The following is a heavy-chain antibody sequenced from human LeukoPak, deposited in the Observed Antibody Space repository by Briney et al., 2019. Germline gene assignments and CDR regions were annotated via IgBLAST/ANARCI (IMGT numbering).Heavy chain of an antibody. V-gene: IGHV4-34*01. CDR2: INHSGST. CDR1: GGSFSGYY. Sequence: PSETLSLTCAVYGGSFSGYYWSWIRQPPGEGLEWIGEINHSGSTNYNPSLKSRVTISVDTSKNQFSLKLSSVTAADTAVYYCAIDLFPHFGENDYWGQGTLVTVSS. CDR3: AIDLFPHFGENDY. J-gene: IGHJ4*02. D-gene: IGHD3-16*01.